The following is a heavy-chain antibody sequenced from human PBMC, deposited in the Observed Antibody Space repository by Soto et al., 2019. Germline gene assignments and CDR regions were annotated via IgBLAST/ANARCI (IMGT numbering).Heavy chain of an antibody. CDR2: ISAYNGNT. Sequence: ASVTVSCKASGYTFTSHGISWVRQAPGQGLEWMGWISAYNGNTNYAQKLQGRVTMTTDTSTSTAYMELRSLRSDDTAVYYCARGFLYSSGWVDSYLDLWGRGTLVTVS. CDR1: GYTFTSHG. J-gene: IGHJ2*01. V-gene: IGHV1-18*01. CDR3: ARGFLYSSGWVDSYLDL. D-gene: IGHD6-19*01.